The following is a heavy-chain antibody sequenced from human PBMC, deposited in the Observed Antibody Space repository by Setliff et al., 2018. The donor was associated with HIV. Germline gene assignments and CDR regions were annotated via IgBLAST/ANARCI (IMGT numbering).Heavy chain of an antibody. CDR3: SREGPLHQTTHINNLFADN. CDR1: SESLSGFY. CDR2: ISHSGTT. Sequence: KPSETLSLTCGVFSESLSGFYWSWIRQAPGKGLEWIGDISHSGTTSYNPSLKSRVTISLDTSKKEFSLRLTSVTAADTAMYYCSREGPLHQTTHINNLFADNWGQGTLVTVSS. J-gene: IGHJ4*01. V-gene: IGHV4-34*01. D-gene: IGHD3-16*02.